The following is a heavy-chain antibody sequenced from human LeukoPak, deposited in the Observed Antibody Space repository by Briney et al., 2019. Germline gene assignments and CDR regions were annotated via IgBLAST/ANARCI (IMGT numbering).Heavy chain of an antibody. Sequence: GGSLRLSCAASGFTFSSYWMSWVRQAPGKGLEWVANIKKDGSEKYYVDSVKGRFTISRDNSKNTLYLQMNSLRAEDTAVYYCAKWPGIYYDNSGYLYYWGQGTLVTVSS. D-gene: IGHD3-22*01. CDR1: GFTFSSYW. V-gene: IGHV3-7*03. J-gene: IGHJ4*02. CDR3: AKWPGIYYDNSGYLYY. CDR2: IKKDGSEK.